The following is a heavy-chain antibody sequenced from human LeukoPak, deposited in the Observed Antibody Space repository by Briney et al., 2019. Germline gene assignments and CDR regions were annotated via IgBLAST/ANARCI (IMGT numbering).Heavy chain of an antibody. CDR2: INHSGST. CDR3: ARGGLVVVAATLDANTGNYYFDY. V-gene: IGHV4-34*01. Sequence: SETLSLTCAVYGGSFSGYYWSWIRQPPGKGLEWIGEINHSGSTNYNPSLKSRVTISVDTSKNQFSLKLSSVTAADTAVYSCARGGLVVVAATLDANTGNYYFDYWGQGTLVTVSS. CDR1: GGSFSGYY. J-gene: IGHJ4*02. D-gene: IGHD2-15*01.